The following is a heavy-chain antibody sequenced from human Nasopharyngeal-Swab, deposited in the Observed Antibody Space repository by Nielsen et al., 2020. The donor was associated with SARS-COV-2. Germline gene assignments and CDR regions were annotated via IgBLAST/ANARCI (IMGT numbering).Heavy chain of an antibody. V-gene: IGHV3-7*03. CDR1: GFTFSKYW. CDR2: IKEDGSEA. D-gene: IGHD3-3*01. J-gene: IGHJ5*02. CDR3: AKDIRGYYDFSS. Sequence: GESLKISCAASGFTFSKYWMNWVRQAPGKGLEWVANIKEDGSEAYYVGSVRGRFTISRDNAENSLYLQMNRLRAEDTAVYYCAKDIRGYYDFSSWGLGTLVTVAS.